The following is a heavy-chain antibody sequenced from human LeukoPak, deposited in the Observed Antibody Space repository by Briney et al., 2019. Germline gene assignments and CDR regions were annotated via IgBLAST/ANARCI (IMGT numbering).Heavy chain of an antibody. CDR1: GFTFSSYD. CDR3: ARKSVLAQGAFDI. CDR2: IGTAGDT. Sequence: PGGSLRLSCAASGFTFSSYDMHWVRQATGEGLEWVSAIGTAGDTYYPGSVKGRFTISRENAKNSLYLQMNSLRVGDMAVYYCARKSVLAQGAFDIWGQGTMVTVSS. J-gene: IGHJ3*02. V-gene: IGHV3-13*01. D-gene: IGHD3-3*02.